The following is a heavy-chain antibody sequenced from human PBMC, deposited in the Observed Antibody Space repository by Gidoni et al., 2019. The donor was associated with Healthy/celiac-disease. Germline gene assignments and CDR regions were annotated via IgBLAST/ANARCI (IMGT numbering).Heavy chain of an antibody. D-gene: IGHD6-13*01. J-gene: IGHJ4*02. V-gene: IGHV3-23*01. Sequence: EVQLLESGGDLVQPGGSLSLSWSASGFPFHSYAMNWVRQAPGKGLEWVSLISASGGMIYYTDSVKGRFTISRDNSKNTLYVQMNSLRADDTAVYHCAKVAAAAGKSYFDYWGQGILVTVSS. CDR3: AKVAAAAGKSYFDY. CDR1: GFPFHSYA. CDR2: ISASGGMI.